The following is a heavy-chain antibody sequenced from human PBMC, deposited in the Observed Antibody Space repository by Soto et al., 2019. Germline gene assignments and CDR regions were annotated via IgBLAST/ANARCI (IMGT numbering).Heavy chain of an antibody. Sequence: GGSLRLSCAASGFTFSSYAMHWVRQAPGKGLEWVAVISYDGSNKYYADSVKGRFTISRDNSKNTLYLQMNSLRAEDTAVYYCARDRGIVGATTVYYYYGMDVWGQGTTVTVSS. CDR1: GFTFSSYA. CDR3: ARDRGIVGATTVYYYYGMDV. J-gene: IGHJ6*02. CDR2: ISYDGSNK. D-gene: IGHD1-26*01. V-gene: IGHV3-30-3*01.